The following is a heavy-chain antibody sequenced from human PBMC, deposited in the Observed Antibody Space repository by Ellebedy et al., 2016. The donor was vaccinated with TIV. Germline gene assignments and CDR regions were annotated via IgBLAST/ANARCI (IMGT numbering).Heavy chain of an antibody. CDR1: GFPFSTYW. D-gene: IGHD3-3*02. CDR3: AALKIVSIFDHFDV. Sequence: GESLKISCEASGFPFSTYWMHWVRQVPGKGLVWVSRLSPDGTDGNQADSVRGRFSMSRGNAKNTVYLHMYSLRAEDTAVYHCAALKIVSIFDHFDVWGQGTTVTVSS. CDR2: LSPDGTDG. J-gene: IGHJ3*01. V-gene: IGHV3-74*01.